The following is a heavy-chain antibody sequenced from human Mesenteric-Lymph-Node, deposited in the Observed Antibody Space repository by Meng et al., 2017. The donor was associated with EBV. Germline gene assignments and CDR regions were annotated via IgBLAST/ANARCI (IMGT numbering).Heavy chain of an antibody. CDR3: ARGRIDDYTKFFDY. J-gene: IGHJ4*02. D-gene: IGHD4-11*01. V-gene: IGHV4-34*01. Sequence: QVQRQQWGAGLLKPSETLSLTCAVSGESLSGYYGSWIRQSPGKGLEWIGEINHSGSTNYNPSLESRLTISVDTSRNHFSLKLTSVTAADTAVYYCARGRIDDYTKFFDYWGQGTLVTVSS. CDR2: INHSGST. CDR1: GESLSGYY.